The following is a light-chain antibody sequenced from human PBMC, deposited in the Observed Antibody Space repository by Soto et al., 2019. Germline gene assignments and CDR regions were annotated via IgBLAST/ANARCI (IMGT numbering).Light chain of an antibody. CDR2: DAS. J-gene: IGKJ4*01. V-gene: IGKV1-33*01. Sequence: IQMTQSPSSLSASIGDRVTITCQASHDIRNSLNWYQQTPGKPPKLLISDASNLELGVPSKFSGTGFGTDFSVAIINMQPEDIATYYCQQYDNLPLTFGGGTEVDIK. CDR1: HDIRNS. CDR3: QQYDNLPLT.